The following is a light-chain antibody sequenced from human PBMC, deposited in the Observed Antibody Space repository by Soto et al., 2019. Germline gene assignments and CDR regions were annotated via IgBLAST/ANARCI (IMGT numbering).Light chain of an antibody. CDR3: QQYGSSPPGIT. V-gene: IGKV3-20*01. CDR1: QSVSSSY. J-gene: IGKJ4*01. CDR2: GPS. Sequence: EIVFTQSPGTLSLSPGERATLSCRASQSVSSSYLALYQQKPGQAPRLLIYGPSSRATGIPDRFSGSGSGIDFTLTISRLGPEDFAVYYCQQYGSSPPGITFGGGTKVEIK.